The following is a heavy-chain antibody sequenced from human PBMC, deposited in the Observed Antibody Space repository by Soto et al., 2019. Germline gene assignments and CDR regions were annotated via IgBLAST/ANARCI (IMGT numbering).Heavy chain of an antibody. Sequence: EVQLVESGGGLVQPGGSLRLSCAASGFTLSSYSMNWVRQAPGKGLEWVSYISSSSSTIYYADSVKGRFTISRDNAKNXLXLXXNSLRDEDTAVYYCARAVVVPAAMSGYYYYYGMDVWGKGTTVTVSS. D-gene: IGHD2-2*01. CDR3: ARAVVVPAAMSGYYYYYGMDV. V-gene: IGHV3-48*02. J-gene: IGHJ6*04. CDR1: GFTLSSYS. CDR2: ISSSSSTI.